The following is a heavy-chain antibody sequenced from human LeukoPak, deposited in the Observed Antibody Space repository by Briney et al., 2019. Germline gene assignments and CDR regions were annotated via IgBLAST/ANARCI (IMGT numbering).Heavy chain of an antibody. CDR1: VVTPRGSW. J-gene: IGHJ4*02. CDR2: IKPDGSEK. CDR3: VRECEYSRDN. Sequence: PGGSPRVSSAASVVTPRGSWMSWGPEAPGKGLGWVANIKPDGSEKYSLDSVRGRFSISRDKAKNTLFLQMNSLSVDDRAVYSCVRECEYSRDNWGQGTLVTVSS. D-gene: IGHD5-12*01. V-gene: IGHV3-7*01.